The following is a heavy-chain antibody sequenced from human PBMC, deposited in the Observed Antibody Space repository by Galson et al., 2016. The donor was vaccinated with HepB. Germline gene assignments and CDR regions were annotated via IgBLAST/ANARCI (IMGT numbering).Heavy chain of an antibody. Sequence: SLRLSCAASGFTFSNYWISWFRQAPGKGLEWVANLNPDGSEKYYVDSVKGRFSISRDNARNSLYLQMNSLRAEDTAVYYCATGHCSSGVCYNNPDYWGQGTLVTVSS. CDR2: LNPDGSEK. CDR3: ATGHCSSGVCYNNPDY. D-gene: IGHD2-8*01. CDR1: GFTFSNYW. J-gene: IGHJ4*02. V-gene: IGHV3-7*03.